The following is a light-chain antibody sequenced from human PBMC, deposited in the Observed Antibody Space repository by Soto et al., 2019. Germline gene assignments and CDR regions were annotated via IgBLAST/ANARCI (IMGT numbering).Light chain of an antibody. CDR2: GAS. V-gene: IGKV3-15*01. Sequence: EIVMTQSPATLSVSPGERATLSCRASQSVSSNLAWYQQKPGQAPRLLIYGASTRATGIPARFSGSGSGTEFNLTISSLQSEYFAVYYCQQYNNWPPVTFGQGTKVEIK. CDR3: QQYNNWPPVT. CDR1: QSVSSN. J-gene: IGKJ1*01.